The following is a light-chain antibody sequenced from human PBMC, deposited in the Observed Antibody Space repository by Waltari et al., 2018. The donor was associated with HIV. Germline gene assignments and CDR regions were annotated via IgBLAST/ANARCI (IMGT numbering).Light chain of an antibody. V-gene: IGKV3D-15*02. CDR2: DVS. Sequence: EIVLIQSPGTLSVSPGERATLSCRASQSVNSKLAWYQQKPGQAPSLLIFDVSTRATGIPARFTGSGSGTEFTLTISGLQSEDFAVYYCQQFRTYPRTFGQGATLEIK. CDR3: QQFRTYPRT. CDR1: QSVNSK. J-gene: IGKJ2*01.